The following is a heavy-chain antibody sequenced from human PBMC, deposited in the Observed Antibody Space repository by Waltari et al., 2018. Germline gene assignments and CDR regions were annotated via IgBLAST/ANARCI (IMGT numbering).Heavy chain of an antibody. Sequence: EVQLLESGGDLVQPGESLRLSCVASGSIFSSYAMTWVRQAPGKGREWGSGISVDRVSTYDADSVRGRFTIFRDNSKDTVYLQMDRLRGEDGGLYFCAKGHSGSPTIFGVIYYGLEVWGQGTTVTVSS. CDR3: AKGHSGSPTIFGVIYYGLEV. V-gene: IGHV3-23*01. CDR1: GSIFSSYA. J-gene: IGHJ6*02. CDR2: ISVDRVST. D-gene: IGHD3-3*01.